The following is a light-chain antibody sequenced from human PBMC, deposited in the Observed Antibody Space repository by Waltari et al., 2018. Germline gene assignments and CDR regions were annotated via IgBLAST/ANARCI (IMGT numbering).Light chain of an antibody. CDR2: DVS. CDR3: QQYDVVRPGLT. V-gene: IGKV1-33*01. J-gene: IGKJ4*01. Sequence: DIRMTQSPSSLSASVGDRVTITCQASPDISYHLNWYQQKPGKAPKLLIYDVSKLETGVPSRFSGSGSGTDFTFTIASLQPEDIATYYCQQYDVVRPGLTFGGGTKVEIK. CDR1: PDISYH.